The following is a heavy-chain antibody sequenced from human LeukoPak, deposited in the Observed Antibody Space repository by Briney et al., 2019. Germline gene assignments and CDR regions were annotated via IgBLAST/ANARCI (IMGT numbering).Heavy chain of an antibody. J-gene: IGHJ6*03. CDR3: ARAPTAYYDILTGYYIYYYYMDV. D-gene: IGHD3-9*01. CDR1: GDRVSSNMAA. CDR2: TYYRSKRFK. V-gene: IGHV6-1*01. Sequence: SQALSLTCAISGDRVSSNMAAWNWIKQSPSRGLEWLGRTYYRSKRFKHYAVSVKRRITINPDTSKNQFSLQLNSATPEDTAVYYCARAPTAYYDILTGYYIYYYYMDVWGKGTTVTISS.